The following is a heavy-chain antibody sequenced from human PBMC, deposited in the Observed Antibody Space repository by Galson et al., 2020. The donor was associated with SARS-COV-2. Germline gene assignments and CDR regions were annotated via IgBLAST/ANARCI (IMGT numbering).Heavy chain of an antibody. Sequence: GGSLRLSCAASGFTFSSYAMSWVRQAPGKGLVWVSRIYSEGSSTSYADSVKGRFTISGDNAKNTLYLQMNSLRAEDTAVYYCARGDMGNDYFDYWGQGTLVTVSS. CDR1: GFTFSSYA. CDR3: ARGDMGNDYFDY. V-gene: IGHV3-74*01. J-gene: IGHJ4*02. CDR2: IYSEGSST. D-gene: IGHD7-27*01.